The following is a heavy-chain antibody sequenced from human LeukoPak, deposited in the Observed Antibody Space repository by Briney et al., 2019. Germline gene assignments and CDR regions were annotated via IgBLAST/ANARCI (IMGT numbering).Heavy chain of an antibody. V-gene: IGHV3-23*01. CDR1: GFTFSSYG. CDR2: ISGSGGST. D-gene: IGHD4-17*01. Sequence: QTGGSLRLSCAASGFTFSSYGMSWVRQAPGKGLEWVSAISGSGGSTYYADSVKGRFTISRDNAKNSLYLQMNSLRTEDTAVYYCARVMNDYGDYVFDYWGQGTLVTVSS. J-gene: IGHJ4*02. CDR3: ARVMNDYGDYVFDY.